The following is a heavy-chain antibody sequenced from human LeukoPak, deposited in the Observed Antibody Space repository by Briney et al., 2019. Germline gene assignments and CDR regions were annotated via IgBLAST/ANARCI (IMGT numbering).Heavy chain of an antibody. CDR2: IKQVGREK. J-gene: IGHJ3*02. V-gene: IGHV3-7*01. D-gene: IGHD6-13*01. CDR3: ASDVLAAAWNAFDT. Sequence: PGGSLTLSCAASGFTFSSYWMSWARQATGKGLEWVAYIKQVGREKSYVAPAKGRFTISRDTAKKSLYLQMKSLRAAETDASYCASDVLAAAWNAFDTCGEGTMVTVSS. CDR1: GFTFSSYW.